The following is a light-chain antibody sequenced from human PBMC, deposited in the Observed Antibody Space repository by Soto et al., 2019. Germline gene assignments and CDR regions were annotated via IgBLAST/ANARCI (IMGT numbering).Light chain of an antibody. Sequence: VMTQSPVSLSVSPGERATLSCWASESLRSKLAWYQQKPGQAPRLLIYDAFTRATGVPARFSGSGSETEFTLTISSLQSEDVGVYYCQQYVGRPLTFGGGTKVEIK. CDR1: ESLRSK. CDR3: QQYVGRPLT. J-gene: IGKJ4*01. V-gene: IGKV3-15*01. CDR2: DAF.